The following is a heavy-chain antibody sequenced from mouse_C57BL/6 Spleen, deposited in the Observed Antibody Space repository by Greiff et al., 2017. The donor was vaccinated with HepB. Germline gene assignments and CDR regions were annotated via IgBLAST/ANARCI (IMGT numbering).Heavy chain of an antibody. Sequence: VQLQHSGPELVKPGASVKISCKASGYSFTGYYMNWVKQSPEKSLEWIGEINPSTGGTTYNQKFKAKATLTVDKSSSTAYMQLKSLTSEDSAVYYCARGAYYSNSYAMDYWGQGTSVTVSS. V-gene: IGHV1-42*01. CDR2: INPSTGGT. D-gene: IGHD2-5*01. CDR3: ARGAYYSNSYAMDY. CDR1: GYSFTGYY. J-gene: IGHJ4*01.